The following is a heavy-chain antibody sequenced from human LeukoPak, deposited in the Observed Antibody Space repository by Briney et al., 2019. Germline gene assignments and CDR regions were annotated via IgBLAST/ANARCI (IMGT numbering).Heavy chain of an antibody. J-gene: IGHJ5*02. V-gene: IGHV3-21*01. D-gene: IGHD2-2*01. CDR3: ARFDCSSTSCYTGWFDP. CDR2: ISSSSTYI. Sequence: GGSLRLSCAASGFTFTSYTINWVRQAPGKGLEWVSSISSSSTYIYYADSVKGRFTISRDNAKNSLYLQMDSLRAEDTAVYYCARFDCSSTSCYTGWFDPWGQGTLVTVSS. CDR1: GFTFTSYT.